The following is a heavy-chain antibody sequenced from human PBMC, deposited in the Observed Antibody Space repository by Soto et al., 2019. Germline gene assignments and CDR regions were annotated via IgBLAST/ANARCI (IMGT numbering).Heavy chain of an antibody. Sequence: EVQLVESGGGLVKPGGSLRLSCAASGFTFSSYSMNWVRQAPGKGLEWVSSISSSSSYIYYADSVKGRFTISRDNAKNSRYLQMNSLRAEDTAVYYCASEEGSSSWYPTHWGQGTLVTVSS. V-gene: IGHV3-21*01. D-gene: IGHD6-13*01. CDR1: GFTFSSYS. J-gene: IGHJ4*02. CDR3: ASEEGSSSWYPTH. CDR2: ISSSSSYI.